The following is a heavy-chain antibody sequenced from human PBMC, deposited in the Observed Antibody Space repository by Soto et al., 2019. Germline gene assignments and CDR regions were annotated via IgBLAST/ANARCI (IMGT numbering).Heavy chain of an antibody. V-gene: IGHV5-51*01. CDR2: IYPGDSDT. CDR3: ARQSYYDFWSGYYDLDY. CDR1: GYSFTSYW. D-gene: IGHD3-3*01. J-gene: IGHJ4*02. Sequence: GESLKISCKGSGYSFTSYWIGCVRQMPGKGLEWMGIIYPGDSDTRYSPSFQGQVTISADKSISTAYLQWSSLKASDTAMYYCARQSYYDFWSGYYDLDYWGQGTLVTVSS.